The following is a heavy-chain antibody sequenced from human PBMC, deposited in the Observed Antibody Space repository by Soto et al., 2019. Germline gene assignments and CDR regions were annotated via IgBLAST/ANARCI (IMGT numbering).Heavy chain of an antibody. V-gene: IGHV3-53*01. J-gene: IGHJ6*02. CDR2: IYSGGST. Sequence: PGGSLRLSCAASGFTVSSNYMSWVRQAPGKGLEWVSVIYSGGSTYYADSVKGRFTISRDNSKNTLYLQMNSLRAEDTAVYYCARESLSVRGYYYYGMDVWGQGTTVTV. CDR1: GFTVSSNY. CDR3: ARESLSVRGYYYYGMDV. D-gene: IGHD1-26*01.